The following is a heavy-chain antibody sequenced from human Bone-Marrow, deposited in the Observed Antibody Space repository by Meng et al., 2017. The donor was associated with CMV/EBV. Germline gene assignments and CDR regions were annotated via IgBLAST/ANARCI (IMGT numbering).Heavy chain of an antibody. CDR1: GGTFSSYA. Sequence: SVKVSCKASGGTFSSYAISWVRQAPGQGLEWMGGIIPILGIANYAQKFQGRVTMTRDTSISTAYMELSRLRSDDTAVYYCARSLGDFWSGYWDYYYYGMDVWGQGPTVTGYS. J-gene: IGHJ6*01. CDR2: IIPILGIA. CDR3: ARSLGDFWSGYWDYYYYGMDV. V-gene: IGHV1-69*10. D-gene: IGHD3-3*01.